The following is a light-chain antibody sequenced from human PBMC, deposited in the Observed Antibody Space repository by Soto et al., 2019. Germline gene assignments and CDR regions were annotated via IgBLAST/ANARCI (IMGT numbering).Light chain of an antibody. CDR2: DAS. V-gene: IGKV3-11*01. J-gene: IGKJ5*01. Sequence: EVVLTQSPATLSLSPGERATLSCRASQTVSSYLLWYQQKPGQAPRLLIYDASNRASGTPARFSGSGSETDFTLTISSLEPEDFAVYYCQHRMNWPLPFGQGTRLEI. CDR3: QHRMNWPLP. CDR1: QTVSSY.